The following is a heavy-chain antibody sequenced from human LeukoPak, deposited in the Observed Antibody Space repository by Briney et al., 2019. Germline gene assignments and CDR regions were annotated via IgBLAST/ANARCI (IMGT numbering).Heavy chain of an antibody. V-gene: IGHV3-74*01. J-gene: IGHJ5*01. CDR1: GFTLSSNW. D-gene: IGHD2-21*02. CDR2: IDDVGSGT. Sequence: GGSLRLSCAVSGFTLSSNWMHWVRQVPGKGLEWVSRIDDVGSGTSYADSVKGRLTISRDDAKNTVYLQMNSLRAEDTAVYYCATVFDFWGQGTLVTVSS. CDR3: ATVFDF.